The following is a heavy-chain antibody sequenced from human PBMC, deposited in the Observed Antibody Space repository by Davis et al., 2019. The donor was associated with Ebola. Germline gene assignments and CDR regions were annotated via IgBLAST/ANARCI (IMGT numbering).Heavy chain of an antibody. CDR2: FYHGGST. Sequence: GSLRLSCTVSGGSVTSHYWSWIRQPPGKGLEWMGYFYHGGSTIYNRSFKSRISISVDTSKNQFSLRLSAVTAADTAVYYCARNLVTGLSFDALDFWGQGTLFTVSS. J-gene: IGHJ3*01. CDR1: GGSVTSHY. D-gene: IGHD2-21*02. V-gene: IGHV4-59*02. CDR3: ARNLVTGLSFDALDF.